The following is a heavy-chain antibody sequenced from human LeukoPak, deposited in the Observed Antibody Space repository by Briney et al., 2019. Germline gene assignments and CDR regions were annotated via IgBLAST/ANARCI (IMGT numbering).Heavy chain of an antibody. V-gene: IGHV1-18*01. J-gene: IGHJ4*02. CDR1: GYTFINYG. CDR3: ARVLAGHPGY. D-gene: IGHD6-19*01. CDR2: ISGSSGET. Sequence: ASVKVSCKASGYTFINYGLSWVRQAPGQGLEWMGWISGSSGETNSAQKFQGRITLTTDTSTRTAYMELRSLRSDDTAVYYCARVLAGHPGYWGQGTLVTVSS.